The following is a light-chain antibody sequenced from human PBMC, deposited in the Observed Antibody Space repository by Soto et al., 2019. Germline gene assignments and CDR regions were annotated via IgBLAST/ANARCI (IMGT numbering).Light chain of an antibody. CDR3: QQYGSSLLT. J-gene: IGKJ4*01. Sequence: IVLTQSPGTLSLSPGEGATLSCRASQSVGSSYLAWYQQKPGRAPSLLIYGTSYRATGVPDRFSGSGSGTDFTLTISRLEPEDFAVYYCQQYGSSLLTFGGGTKVDIK. CDR2: GTS. CDR1: QSVGSSY. V-gene: IGKV3-20*01.